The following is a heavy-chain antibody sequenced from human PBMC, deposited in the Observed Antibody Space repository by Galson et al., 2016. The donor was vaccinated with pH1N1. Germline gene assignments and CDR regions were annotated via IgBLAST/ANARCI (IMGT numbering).Heavy chain of an antibody. J-gene: IGHJ3*02. V-gene: IGHV5-51*03. CDR3: ARQYDFGDYRGYAFDI. D-gene: IGHD4-17*01. Sequence: QSGAEVKKPGESPKISCKASGYSFTSQWIAWVRQVPGKGLEWVGVVNPGGSTIRYSPPFQGQVTISSDKSINIAYLQWISLRASDTATDYCARQYDFGDYRGYAFDIWGQGTVVIVSS. CDR1: GYSFTSQW. CDR2: VNPGGSTI.